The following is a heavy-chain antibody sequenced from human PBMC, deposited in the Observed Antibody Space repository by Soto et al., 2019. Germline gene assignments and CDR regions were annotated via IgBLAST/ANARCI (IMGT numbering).Heavy chain of an antibody. V-gene: IGHV3-53*01. J-gene: IGHJ3*01. D-gene: IGHD1-1*01. Sequence: SLRLSCAAFGLTISGKKYVAWVRQAPGKGLEWVSALYDVDGSFYADSVKGRFTTSSDSSKTTVYLQMNDLRPDDTAVYYCATWHEREHAYDVWGQGTTVTVSS. CDR2: LYDVDGS. CDR1: GLTISGKKY. CDR3: ATWHEREHAYDV.